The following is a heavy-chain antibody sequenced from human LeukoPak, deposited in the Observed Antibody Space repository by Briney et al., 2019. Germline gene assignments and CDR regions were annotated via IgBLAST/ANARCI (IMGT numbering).Heavy chain of an antibody. D-gene: IGHD4-17*01. V-gene: IGHV3-30*18. CDR3: AKSHGDYEDYYYYGMDV. Sequence: GGSLRLSCAASGFTFSSYGMHWVRQAPGKGLEWVAVISYDGSNKYYADSVKGRFTISRDNSKNTLYLQMNSLRAEDTAVYYCAKSHGDYEDYYYYGMDVWGQGTTVTVSS. CDR1: GFTFSSYG. J-gene: IGHJ6*02. CDR2: ISYDGSNK.